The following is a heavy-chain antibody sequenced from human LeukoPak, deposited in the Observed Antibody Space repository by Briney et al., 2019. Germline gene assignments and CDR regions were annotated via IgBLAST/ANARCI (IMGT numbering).Heavy chain of an antibody. J-gene: IGHJ4*02. Sequence: PGGSLRLSCAASGFTFSNYDIHWVRQTTGKGLEWVSAIGCAGYTSYSASVKGRFTISRDNAKNSLYLQLNTLRPEDTAVYYCVQGWRDNWGQGTLVTVSS. CDR2: IGCAGYT. D-gene: IGHD2-15*01. CDR3: VQGWRDN. CDR1: GFTFSNYD. V-gene: IGHV3-13*01.